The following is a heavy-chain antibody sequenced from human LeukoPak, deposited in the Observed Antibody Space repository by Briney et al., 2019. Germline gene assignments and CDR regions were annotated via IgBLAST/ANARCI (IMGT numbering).Heavy chain of an antibody. D-gene: IGHD6-19*01. Sequence: SQTLSLTCAISGDSVSSNSAAWNWIRQSPSRGLEWLGRTYYRSKWYYDYAVAVKSRISINPDTSKNQFSLQLSSVTPEDTAVYYCARGGRWLVLGPFDYWGQGTLVTVSS. CDR2: TYYRSKWYY. V-gene: IGHV6-1*01. CDR3: ARGGRWLVLGPFDY. CDR1: GDSVSSNSAA. J-gene: IGHJ4*02.